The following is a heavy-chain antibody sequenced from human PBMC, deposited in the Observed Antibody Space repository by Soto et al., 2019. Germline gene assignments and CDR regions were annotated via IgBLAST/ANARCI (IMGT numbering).Heavy chain of an antibody. Sequence: GGFLRLSCAAAGFTFSSYGMHWVRQAPGKGLEWVAVIWYDGSNKYYADSVKGRFTISRDNSKNTLYLQMNSLRAEDTAVYYCARGSMYYYGSGSYLPPEILYYFDYWGQGTLVTVSS. CDR2: IWYDGSNK. V-gene: IGHV3-33*01. CDR1: GFTFSSYG. CDR3: ARGSMYYYGSGSYLPPEILYYFDY. D-gene: IGHD3-10*01. J-gene: IGHJ4*02.